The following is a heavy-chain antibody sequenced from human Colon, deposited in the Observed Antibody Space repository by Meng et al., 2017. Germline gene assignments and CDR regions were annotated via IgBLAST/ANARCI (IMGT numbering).Heavy chain of an antibody. V-gene: IGHV4-30-2*06. CDR1: GDSVTTTLSS. J-gene: IGHJ4*02. CDR3: ARGYRGSTYFAY. D-gene: IGHD3-16*01. CDR2: IYDNGYT. Sequence: QLQRQESGSRLVKPSQTLSLTCAVTGDSVTTTLSSWSWIRHSPRKGLEWIGKIYDNGYTYYRPSLRSRVTISVDRSNNQFSLNLNSVTAADTAVYFCARGYRGSTYFAYWGQGILVTVSS.